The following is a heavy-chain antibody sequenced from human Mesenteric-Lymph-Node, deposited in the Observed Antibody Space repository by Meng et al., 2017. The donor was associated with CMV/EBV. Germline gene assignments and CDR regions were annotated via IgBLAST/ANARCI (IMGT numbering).Heavy chain of an antibody. CDR3: ARTAAAGNDY. CDR1: GGSISSGGYY. J-gene: IGHJ4*02. V-gene: IGHV4-31*03. D-gene: IGHD6-13*01. CDR2: IYYSGST. Sequence: LTCTVSGGSISSGGYYWSWIRQHPGKGLEWIGYIYYSGSTYYNPSLKSRVTISVDTSKNQFSLKLSSVTAADTAVYYCARTAAAGNDYWGQGTLVTVSS.